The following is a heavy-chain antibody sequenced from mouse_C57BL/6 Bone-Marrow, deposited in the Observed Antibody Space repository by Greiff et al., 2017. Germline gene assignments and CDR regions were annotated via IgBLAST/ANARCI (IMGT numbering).Heavy chain of an antibody. J-gene: IGHJ2*01. Sequence: QVQLQQPGAELVMPGASVKLSCKASGYTFTRYWMHWVKQRPGQGLEWIGEIDPSDSYTNYNQKFKGKSTLTVDKSSSTAYMQLSSLTSEDSAVYYCARGRGNYGFDYWGQGTTLTVSS. CDR2: IDPSDSYT. V-gene: IGHV1-69*01. D-gene: IGHD2-1*01. CDR3: ARGRGNYGFDY. CDR1: GYTFTRYW.